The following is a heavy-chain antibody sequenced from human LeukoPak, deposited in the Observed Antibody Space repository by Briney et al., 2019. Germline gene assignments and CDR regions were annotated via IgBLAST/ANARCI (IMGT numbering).Heavy chain of an antibody. V-gene: IGHV1-2*02. Sequence: ASVKVSCKASGGTFSSYAISWVRQAPGQGLEWMGWINPNSGGTNYAQKFQGRVTMTRDTSISTAYMELSRLRSDDTAVYYCARDRARGYSGYDSDPWGQGTLVTVSS. CDR2: INPNSGGT. CDR1: GGTFSSYA. D-gene: IGHD5-12*01. J-gene: IGHJ5*02. CDR3: ARDRARGYSGYDSDP.